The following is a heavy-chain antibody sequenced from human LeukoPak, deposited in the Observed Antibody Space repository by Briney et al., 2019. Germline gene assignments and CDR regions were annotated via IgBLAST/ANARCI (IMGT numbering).Heavy chain of an antibody. CDR2: ISYDGSNK. V-gene: IGHV3-30*04. J-gene: IGHJ4*02. CDR3: ARDSTQFWSGYYGY. D-gene: IGHD3-3*01. CDR1: GFTFSSYA. Sequence: PGRSLRLSCAASGFTFSSYAMHWVRQAPGKGLEWVAVISYDGSNKYYADSVKGRFTISRDNSKNTLYLQMNSLRAEDTAVYYCARDSTQFWSGYYGYWGQETLVTVSS.